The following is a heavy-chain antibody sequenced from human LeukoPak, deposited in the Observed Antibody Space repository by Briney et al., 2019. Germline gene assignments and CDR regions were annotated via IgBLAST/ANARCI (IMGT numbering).Heavy chain of an antibody. J-gene: IGHJ4*02. V-gene: IGHV4-59*08. Sequence: SETLSLTCTVSGGSISSYYWSWIRQPPGKGLEWIGYIYYSGGTNYNPSLKSRVTISVDTSKNQFSLKLSSVTAADTAVYYCARRGSSLSIDYWGQGTLVTVSS. CDR1: GGSISSYY. D-gene: IGHD6-6*01. CDR3: ARRGSSLSIDY. CDR2: IYYSGGT.